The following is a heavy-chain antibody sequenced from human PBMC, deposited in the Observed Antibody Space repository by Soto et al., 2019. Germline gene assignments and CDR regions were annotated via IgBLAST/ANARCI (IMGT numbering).Heavy chain of an antibody. CDR1: GFTFSSYA. V-gene: IGHV3-23*01. CDR3: AKDYPDYYDSSDPFDY. J-gene: IGHJ4*02. CDR2: ISGSGGST. Sequence: EVQLLESGGGLVQPGGSLRLSCAASGFTFSSYAMSWVRQAPGKGLEWVSAISGSGGSTYYADSVKGRFTISRDNSKNTLYLQMNSLRSEDTAVYYCAKDYPDYYDSSDPFDYWGQGTLVTVSS. D-gene: IGHD3-22*01.